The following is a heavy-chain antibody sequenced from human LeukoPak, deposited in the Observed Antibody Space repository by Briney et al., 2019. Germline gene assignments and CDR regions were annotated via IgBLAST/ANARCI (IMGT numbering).Heavy chain of an antibody. V-gene: IGHV3-9*01. CDR1: GFTFDDYA. CDR3: ARDLINLPVTGNWFDP. Sequence: GGSLRLSCAASGFTFDDYAMHWVRQAPGKGLEWVSGISWNSGSIGYADSVKGRFTISRDNAKNSLYLQMNSLRAEDTALYYCARDLINLPVTGNWFDPWGQGTLVTVSS. J-gene: IGHJ5*02. CDR2: ISWNSGSI. D-gene: IGHD1-14*01.